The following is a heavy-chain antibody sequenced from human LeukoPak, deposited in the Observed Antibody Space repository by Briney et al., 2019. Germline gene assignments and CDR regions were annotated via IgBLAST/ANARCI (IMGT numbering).Heavy chain of an antibody. CDR3: ARVGEKAFHLWPEIDY. D-gene: IGHD5-24*01. Sequence: GGSLRLSCTVSRFTVSSNSMSWVRQAPGKGLEWVSSISSSSSYIYYADSVKGRFTISRDNAKKSLYLQMNSLRAEDTAVYYCARVGEKAFHLWPEIDYWGQGTLVTVSS. CDR1: RFTVSSNS. J-gene: IGHJ4*02. CDR2: ISSSSSYI. V-gene: IGHV3-21*01.